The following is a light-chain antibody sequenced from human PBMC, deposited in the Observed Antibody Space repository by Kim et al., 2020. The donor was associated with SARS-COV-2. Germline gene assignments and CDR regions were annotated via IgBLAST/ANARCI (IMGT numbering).Light chain of an antibody. CDR3: QQYDKWPLT. Sequence: VSPGEIAPLCCRARQSANSNLAWYQQKPGQAPRLLIYGASTRATDIPARFSGSGSGTDFTLTISCLQSEDFAVYYCQQYDKWPLTFGGGTKVDIK. V-gene: IGKV3-15*01. CDR1: QSANSN. J-gene: IGKJ4*01. CDR2: GAS.